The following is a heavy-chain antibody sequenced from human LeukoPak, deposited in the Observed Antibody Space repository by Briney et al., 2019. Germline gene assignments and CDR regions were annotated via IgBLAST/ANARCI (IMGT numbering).Heavy chain of an antibody. V-gene: IGHV4-61*02. CDR2: IYTSGST. CDR1: GGSISSGSYY. J-gene: IGHJ4*02. Sequence: SQTLSLTCTVSGGSISSGSYYWSWIRQPAGKGLEWIGRIYTSGSTNYNPSLKSRVTISVDTSKNQFSLKLSSVTAADTAVYYCARAVGSGSYSNGFDYWGQGTLVTVSS. D-gene: IGHD3-10*01. CDR3: ARAVGSGSYSNGFDY.